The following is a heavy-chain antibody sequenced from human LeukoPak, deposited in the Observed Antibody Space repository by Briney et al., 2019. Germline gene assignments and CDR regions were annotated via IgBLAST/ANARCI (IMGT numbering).Heavy chain of an antibody. CDR1: GGSFSGYY. Sequence: SETLSLTCAVYGGSFSGYYWSWIRQPPGKGLEWIGEISDSGSTNSNPSLKSRATILIDTSKKQISLDLYSVTAADTAVYYCARGLGFCSGANCYASNGADVWGQGTTVSVSS. CDR3: ARGLGFCSGANCYASNGADV. D-gene: IGHD2-15*01. CDR2: ISDSGST. V-gene: IGHV4-34*01. J-gene: IGHJ6*02.